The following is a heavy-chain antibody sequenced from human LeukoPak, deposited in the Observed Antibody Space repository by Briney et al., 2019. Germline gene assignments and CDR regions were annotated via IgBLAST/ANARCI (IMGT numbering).Heavy chain of an antibody. V-gene: IGHV3-48*02. J-gene: IGHJ4*02. D-gene: IGHD3-10*01. Sequence: GGSLRLSCAASGFTFSSYSMNWVRQAPGKGLEWVSYISSSSTIYYADSVKGRFTISRDNAKNSLYLQMNSLRDEDTAVYYCARDLNYYGSGSYLYWGQGTLVTVSS. CDR1: GFTFSSYS. CDR3: ARDLNYYGSGSYLY. CDR2: ISSSSTI.